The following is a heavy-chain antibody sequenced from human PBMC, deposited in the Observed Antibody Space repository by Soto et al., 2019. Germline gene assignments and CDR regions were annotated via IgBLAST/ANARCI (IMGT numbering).Heavy chain of an antibody. J-gene: IGHJ4*02. CDR1: GYTFTSYG. Sequence: ASVKVSCKASGYTFTSYGISWVRQAPGQGLEWMGWISAYNGNTNYAQKLQGRVTMTTDTSTSTAYMELRSLRSDDTVVYYCARDLTTYYDILTGYYPIDYWGQGTLVTVSS. CDR2: ISAYNGNT. D-gene: IGHD3-9*01. V-gene: IGHV1-18*01. CDR3: ARDLTTYYDILTGYYPIDY.